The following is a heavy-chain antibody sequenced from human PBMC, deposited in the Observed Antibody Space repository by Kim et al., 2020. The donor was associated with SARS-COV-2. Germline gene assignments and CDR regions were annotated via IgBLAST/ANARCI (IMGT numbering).Heavy chain of an antibody. V-gene: IGHV3-9*01. Sequence: GGSLRLSCAASGFTFGDFAMHWVRQVPGKGLEWVSGLSWNSGVIGYADSVKGRFTISRHNAENSLYLQMNSLRAEDTAFYYCAKDLVSSSFRAFHICGQGVIVTLSS. J-gene: IGHJ3*02. CDR2: LSWNSGVI. D-gene: IGHD6-6*01. CDR1: GFTFGDFA. CDR3: AKDLVSSSFRAFHI.